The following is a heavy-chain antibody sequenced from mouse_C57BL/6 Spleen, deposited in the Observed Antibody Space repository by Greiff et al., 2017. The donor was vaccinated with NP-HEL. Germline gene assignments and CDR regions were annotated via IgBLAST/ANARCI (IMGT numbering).Heavy chain of an antibody. Sequence: DVMLVESGGGLVKPGGSLKLSCAASGFTFSSYAMSWVRQTPEKRLEWVATISDGGSYTYYPDNVKGRFTISRDNAKNNLYLQMSHLKSEDTAMYYCASEGNYPFAYWGQGTLVTVSA. D-gene: IGHD2-1*01. CDR1: GFTFSSYA. J-gene: IGHJ3*01. CDR3: ASEGNYPFAY. V-gene: IGHV5-4*03. CDR2: ISDGGSYT.